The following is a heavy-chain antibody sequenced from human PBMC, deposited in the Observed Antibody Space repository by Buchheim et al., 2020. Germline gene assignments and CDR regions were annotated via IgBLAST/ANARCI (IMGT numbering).Heavy chain of an antibody. CDR2: ISGTGGGI. Sequence: YLLESGGGSVQPGGSLRLSCVASGFAFSNYAMSWVRQAPGKGLEWASSISGTGGGIHYADSVKGRFTISRDNSKNTLSLQMNSLRAEDTAIYYCAKCRLAYGEQMDVWGQGTT. D-gene: IGHD4-17*01. V-gene: IGHV3-23*01. CDR1: GFAFSNYA. CDR3: AKCRLAYGEQMDV. J-gene: IGHJ6*02.